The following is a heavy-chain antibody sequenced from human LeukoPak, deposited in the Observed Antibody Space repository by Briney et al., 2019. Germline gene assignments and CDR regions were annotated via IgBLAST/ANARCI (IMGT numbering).Heavy chain of an antibody. D-gene: IGHD2-21*01. CDR1: GVSISSSNW. CDR3: ARGGEYYYYYMDV. CDR2: IYYSGST. J-gene: IGHJ6*03. V-gene: IGHV4-4*02. Sequence: PSGTLSLTCAVSGVSISSSNWWHWVRQPPGKGLEWIGYIYYSGSTNYNPSLKSRVTISVDTSKNQFSLKLSSVTAADTAVYYCARGGEYYYYYMDVWGKGTTVTISS.